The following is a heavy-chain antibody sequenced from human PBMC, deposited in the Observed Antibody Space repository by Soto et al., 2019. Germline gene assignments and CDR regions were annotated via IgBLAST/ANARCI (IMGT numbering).Heavy chain of an antibody. J-gene: IGHJ3*02. Sequence: GGSLRLSCAASGFTFSSYAMSWVRQAPGKGLEWVSAISGSGGSTYYADSVKGRFTISRDNSKNTLYLQMNSLRAEDTAVYYCARKAGYCSSTTCYLGAFDIWGQGTMVTVSS. CDR1: GFTFSSYA. CDR2: ISGSGGST. CDR3: ARKAGYCSSTTCYLGAFDI. V-gene: IGHV3-23*01. D-gene: IGHD2-2*03.